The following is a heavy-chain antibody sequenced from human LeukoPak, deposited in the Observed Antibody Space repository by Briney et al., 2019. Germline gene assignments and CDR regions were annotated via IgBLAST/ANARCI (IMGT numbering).Heavy chain of an antibody. D-gene: IGHD4-17*01. CDR1: GFTFSGYY. J-gene: IGHJ4*02. V-gene: IGHV3-11*04. CDR2: ISSSGSTI. CDR3: ARHRNEYDYGDYQVIDY. Sequence: GGSLRLSCAASGFTFSGYYMSWIRQAPGKGLEWVSYISSSGSTIYYADSVKGRFTISRDNAKNSLYLQMNSLTAEDTAVYYCARHRNEYDYGDYQVIDYWGKGTLVTVSS.